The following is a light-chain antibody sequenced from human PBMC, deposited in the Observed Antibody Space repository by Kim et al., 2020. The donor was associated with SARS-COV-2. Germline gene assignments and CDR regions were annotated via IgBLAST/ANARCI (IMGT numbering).Light chain of an antibody. Sequence: QSALNQPASVSGSPGQSVTITCTGTSSNIGSYDLVSWYQQHPGKAPKVLIYANSKRSSGISDRFSGSRSGSTASLTISGLQAEDEADYYCCAFAGSDTWVFAGGTKVTVL. J-gene: IGLJ3*02. CDR3: CAFAGSDTWV. CDR2: ANS. V-gene: IGLV2-23*01. CDR1: SSNIGSYDL.